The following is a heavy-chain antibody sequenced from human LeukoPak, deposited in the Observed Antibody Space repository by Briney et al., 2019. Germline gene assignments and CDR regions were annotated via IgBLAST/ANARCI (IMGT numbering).Heavy chain of an antibody. CDR2: IYYTGAT. J-gene: IGHJ4*02. CDR3: ARAGYSYGTGYYFDY. V-gene: IGHV4-59*01. Sequence: SETLSLTCTVSGGSISSYYWTWIRLPPGKGLEWIGYIYYTGATYYNPFLKSRVTISLDTSKSQFSLRLSSVTAADAAVYYCARAGYSYGTGYYFDYWGQGALVTVSS. CDR1: GGSISSYY. D-gene: IGHD5-18*01.